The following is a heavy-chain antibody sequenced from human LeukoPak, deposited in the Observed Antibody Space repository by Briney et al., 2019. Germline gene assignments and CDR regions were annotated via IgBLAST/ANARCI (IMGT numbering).Heavy chain of an antibody. Sequence: GGSLRLSCAASGFTFSSYAMHWVRQAPGKGLEWVSSISSSSSYIYYADSVKGRFTISRDNAKNSLYLQMNSLRAEDTAVYYCASFAGMTTVTTVGYWGQGTLVTVSS. V-gene: IGHV3-21*01. D-gene: IGHD4-11*01. J-gene: IGHJ4*02. CDR2: ISSSSSYI. CDR3: ASFAGMTTVTTVGY. CDR1: GFTFSSYA.